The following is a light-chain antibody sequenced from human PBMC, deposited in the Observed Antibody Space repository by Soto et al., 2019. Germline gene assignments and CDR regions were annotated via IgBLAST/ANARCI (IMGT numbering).Light chain of an antibody. Sequence: DIQMTQSPSSVSASVGDTVTVTCRASQGISRWLAWYQQKPGKAPRLLIYAASSLQNGVPPRFSGTYSGTDFSLTISSLQPGDSATYFCQQTRDVPLTFGGGTRVEIK. CDR2: AAS. V-gene: IGKV1-12*01. CDR3: QQTRDVPLT. CDR1: QGISRW. J-gene: IGKJ4*01.